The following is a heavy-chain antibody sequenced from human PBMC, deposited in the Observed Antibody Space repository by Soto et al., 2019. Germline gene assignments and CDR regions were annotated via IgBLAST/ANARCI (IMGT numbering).Heavy chain of an antibody. D-gene: IGHD4-17*01. J-gene: IGHJ3*02. CDR1: GFTFSSYD. Sequence: VESGGGLVQPGGSLRLSCAASGFTFSSYDMSWVRQAPGKGLECVSGISGSGGSTYYADSVKGRFTISRDNSKNTLYLQMNSLRAEDTAVYYCAKTTTLDRAFDIWGQGTMVTVSS. CDR3: AKTTTLDRAFDI. V-gene: IGHV3-23*04. CDR2: ISGSGGST.